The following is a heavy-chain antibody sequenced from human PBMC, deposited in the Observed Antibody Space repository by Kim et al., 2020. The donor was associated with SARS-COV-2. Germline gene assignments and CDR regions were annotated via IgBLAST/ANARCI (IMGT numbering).Heavy chain of an antibody. D-gene: IGHD5-18*01. CDR2: IYPGDSDT. CDR3: ARHGMDTDYYYYYGMDV. J-gene: IGHJ6*02. V-gene: IGHV5-51*01. Sequence: GESLKISCKGSGYSFTSYWIGWVRQMPGKGLEWMGIIYPGDSDTRYSPSFQGQVTISADKSISTAYLQWSSLKASDTAMYYCARHGMDTDYYYYYGMDVWGQGTTVTVSS. CDR1: GYSFTSYW.